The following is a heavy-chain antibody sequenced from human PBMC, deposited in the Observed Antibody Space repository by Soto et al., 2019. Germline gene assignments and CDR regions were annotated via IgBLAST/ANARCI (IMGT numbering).Heavy chain of an antibody. CDR3: ARGHDVVRVPLAIRVAYFDD. Sequence: GSRRLSCAFSGFSLSSYTMDWVRQAPGMGLEWVSSISATGSDMSYADSGKGRFTISRDNTKNSLFLQLNNLRVEDAAVYFCARGHDVVRVPLAIRVAYFDDWGQGAVVTVSS. D-gene: IGHD2-8*01. CDR2: ISATGSDM. J-gene: IGHJ4*02. CDR1: GFSLSSYT. V-gene: IGHV3-21*01.